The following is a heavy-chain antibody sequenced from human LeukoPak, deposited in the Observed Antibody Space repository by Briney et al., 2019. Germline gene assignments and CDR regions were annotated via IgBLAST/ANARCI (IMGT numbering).Heavy chain of an antibody. V-gene: IGHV1-2*02. J-gene: IGHJ4*02. D-gene: IGHD4-17*01. CDR2: INPNSGGT. CDR1: GHTFTGYY. CDR3: ARDDYGDYAGRLFDY. Sequence: ASVKVSCKASGHTFTGYYMHWVRQAPGQGLEWMGWINPNSGGTNYAQKFQGRVTMTRDTSISTAYMELSRLRSDDTAVYYCARDDYGDYAGRLFDYWGQGTLVTVSS.